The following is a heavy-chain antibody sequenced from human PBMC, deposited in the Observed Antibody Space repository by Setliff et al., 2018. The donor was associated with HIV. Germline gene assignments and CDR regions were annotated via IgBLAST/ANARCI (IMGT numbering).Heavy chain of an antibody. CDR1: GFNFRTYS. J-gene: IGHJ4*02. CDR3: AKDMNYNNDYPGVLGS. Sequence: GGSLRLSCGASGFNFRTYSMNWVRQAPGKGLEWVASISSSTAAIDYADSVKGRFAISRDNSKNTLYLEMTSLRAEDTAVYHCAKDMNYNNDYPGVLGSWGRGTLVTVSS. CDR2: ISSSTAAI. D-gene: IGHD3-16*01. V-gene: IGHV3-21*01.